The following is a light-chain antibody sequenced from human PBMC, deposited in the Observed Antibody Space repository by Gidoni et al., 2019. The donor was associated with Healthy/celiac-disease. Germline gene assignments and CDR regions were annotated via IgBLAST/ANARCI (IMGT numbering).Light chain of an antibody. Sequence: QSALTQPTSVSRSPGQSITIACTGTSSDVGSYNLVSWYQQHPGKAPKLMLYEVSKRPSGVSNRFSGFKSGNTASLTISGLQAEDAADYYCCSYAGSSTSYVFGTGTKVTVL. CDR3: CSYAGSSTSYV. V-gene: IGLV2-23*02. CDR2: EVS. CDR1: SSDVGSYNL. J-gene: IGLJ1*01.